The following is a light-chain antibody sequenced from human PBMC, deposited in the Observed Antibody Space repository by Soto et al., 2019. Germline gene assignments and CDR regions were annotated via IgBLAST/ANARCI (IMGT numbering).Light chain of an antibody. Sequence: QSVLTQPPSASGSLGQSVTISCTGTSSDVGGYNYVSWHQQHPGKAPKVMIYEVTKRPPGVPDRFSGSKSGNTASLTVSGLQAEDEADYYCHSYDVSLRGPAFGGGTKVTVL. CDR3: HSYDVSLRGPA. CDR2: EVT. CDR1: SSDVGGYNY. V-gene: IGLV2-8*01. J-gene: IGLJ2*01.